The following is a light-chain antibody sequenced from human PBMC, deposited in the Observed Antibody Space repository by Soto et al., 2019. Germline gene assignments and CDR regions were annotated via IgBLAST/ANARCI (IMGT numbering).Light chain of an antibody. CDR2: AAS. CDR3: KQSRSFPLT. CDR1: QDLVRW. V-gene: IGKV1-12*01. Sequence: DIQMTQSPSSLSASVGDRVTITCRASQDLVRWLAWYQQKPGEAPTVLIYAASNSRIGVPSRFSGSGSGADFSRTISSLQPEDVATYYCKQSRSFPLTFGGGTKVEIK. J-gene: IGKJ4*01.